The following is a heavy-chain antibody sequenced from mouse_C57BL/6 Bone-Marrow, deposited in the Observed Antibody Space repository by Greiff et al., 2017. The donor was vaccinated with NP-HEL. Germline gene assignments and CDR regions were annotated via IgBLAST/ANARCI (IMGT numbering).Heavy chain of an antibody. CDR3: ARYNYEGDYAMDY. CDR2: INPYNGGT. Sequence: EVQLQQSGPVLVKPGASVKMSCKASGYTFTDYYMNWVKQSHGKSLEWIGVINPYNGGTSYNQKFKGKATLTVDKSSSTAYMELNSLTSEDSAVYYCARYNYEGDYAMDYWGQGTSVTVSS. D-gene: IGHD1-3*01. J-gene: IGHJ4*01. CDR1: GYTFTDYY. V-gene: IGHV1-19*01.